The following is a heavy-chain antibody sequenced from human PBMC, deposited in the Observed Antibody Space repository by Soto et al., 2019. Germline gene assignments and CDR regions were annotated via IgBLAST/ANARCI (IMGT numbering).Heavy chain of an antibody. CDR2: INSDGSST. CDR3: ASGYHAYYDLWSGYYYFDY. J-gene: IGHJ4*02. Sequence: GGSLRLSCAASGFTFSSYWMHWVRQAPGKGLVWVSRINSDGSSTSYAGSAKGRFTIYRDNAKNTLYLLSNSLRAEDTVVYYCASGYHAYYDLWSGYYYFDYWGQGTLVTVSS. CDR1: GFTFSSYW. V-gene: IGHV3-74*01. D-gene: IGHD3-3*01.